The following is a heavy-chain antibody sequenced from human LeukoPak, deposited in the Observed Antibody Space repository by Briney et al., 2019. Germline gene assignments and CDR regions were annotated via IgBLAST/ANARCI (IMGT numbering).Heavy chain of an antibody. CDR1: GGSFSGYY. Sequence: NASETLSLTCAVYGGSFSGYYWSWIRQPPGKGLEWIGEINHSGSTNYNPSLKSRVTISVDTSKNQFSLKLCSVTAPDTAVYFCARGGKQWLVPFDYWGQGTLVTVSS. J-gene: IGHJ4*02. CDR3: ARGGKQWLVPFDY. CDR2: INHSGST. V-gene: IGHV4-34*01. D-gene: IGHD6-19*01.